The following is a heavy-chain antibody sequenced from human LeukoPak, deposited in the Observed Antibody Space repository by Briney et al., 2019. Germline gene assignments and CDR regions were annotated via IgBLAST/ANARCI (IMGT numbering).Heavy chain of an antibody. CDR2: INHSGST. J-gene: IGHJ6*03. V-gene: IGHV4-34*01. CDR3: ARRGIKSYSSGWYSYMDV. D-gene: IGHD6-19*01. Sequence: SETLSLTCAVYGGSFSGYYWSWIRQPPGKGLEWIGEINHSGSTNYNPSLKSRVTISVDTSKNQFSLKLSSVTAADTAVYYCARRGIKSYSSGWYSYMDVWGKGTTVTISS. CDR1: GGSFSGYY.